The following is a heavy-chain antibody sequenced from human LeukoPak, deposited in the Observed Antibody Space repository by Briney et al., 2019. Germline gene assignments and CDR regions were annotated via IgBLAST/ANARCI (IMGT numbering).Heavy chain of an antibody. CDR1: GYTFNVYY. Sequence: GASVKVSCKASGYTFNVYYIHWLRQAPGQGLEWMGWVIPSSGGTNYAQKFNDRVTMTREVSISTAYMELSSLRSEDTAVYYCARGTVVSYYYYYYMDVWGKGTTVTVSS. CDR3: ARGTVVSYYYYYYMDV. CDR2: VIPSSGGT. D-gene: IGHD4-23*01. V-gene: IGHV1-2*02. J-gene: IGHJ6*03.